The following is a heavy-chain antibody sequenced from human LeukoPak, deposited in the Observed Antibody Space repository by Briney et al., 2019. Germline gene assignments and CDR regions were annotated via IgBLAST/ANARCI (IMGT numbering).Heavy chain of an antibody. CDR1: GGSFSGYY. CDR3: ARVSSGGGSSYYFDY. D-gene: IGHD2-15*01. V-gene: IGHV4-34*01. Sequence: SGTLSLTCAVYGGSFSGYYWSWIRQPPGKGLEWIGEINHSGSTNYNPSLTSRVTISVDTSKNQFSLKLSSVTAADTAVYYCARVSSGGGSSYYFDYWGQGTLVTVSS. CDR2: INHSGST. J-gene: IGHJ4*02.